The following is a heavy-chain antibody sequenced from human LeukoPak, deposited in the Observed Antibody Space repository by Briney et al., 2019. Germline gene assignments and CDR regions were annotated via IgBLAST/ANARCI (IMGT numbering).Heavy chain of an antibody. CDR3: ARDRGELDAFDI. Sequence: GGSLRLSCAASGFTFSTFWMHWVRQPPGKGPVWVSRIEADGTSTSYADSVKGRFTISRDNAKDTLYLKMNSLRAEDTAVYYCARDRGELDAFDIWGQGTMVTVSS. CDR1: GFTFSTFW. J-gene: IGHJ3*02. CDR2: IEADGTST. V-gene: IGHV3-74*01. D-gene: IGHD1-26*01.